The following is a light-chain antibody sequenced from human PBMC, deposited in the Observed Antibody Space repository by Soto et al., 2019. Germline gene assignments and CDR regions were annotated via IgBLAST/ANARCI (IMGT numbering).Light chain of an antibody. CDR3: QQFDSYPYT. J-gene: IGKJ2*01. V-gene: IGKV1-5*03. Sequence: DIQMTQSPSTLSASVGDRVTITCRASQTISTLLAWYQQRPGKAPNLLIYKASSLESGVPSRFSGSGSGTEFTLTISSLQPDDFATYYCQQFDSYPYTFGQGTK. CDR1: QTISTL. CDR2: KAS.